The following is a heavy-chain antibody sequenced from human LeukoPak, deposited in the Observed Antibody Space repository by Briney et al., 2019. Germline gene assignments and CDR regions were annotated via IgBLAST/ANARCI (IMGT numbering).Heavy chain of an antibody. CDR2: ISAYNGNT. CDR3: ARTCGSYPCSYYYGMDV. D-gene: IGHD1-26*01. V-gene: IGHV1-18*01. Sequence: ASVTVSCKASGYTFTSYGIIWVRQAPGQGLEWMGWISAYNGNTNYAQKFQGRVTMTTDTSTSTAYMELRSLRPDDTAVYYCARTCGSYPCSYYYGMDVWGQGTTVTVSS. J-gene: IGHJ6*02. CDR1: GYTFTSYG.